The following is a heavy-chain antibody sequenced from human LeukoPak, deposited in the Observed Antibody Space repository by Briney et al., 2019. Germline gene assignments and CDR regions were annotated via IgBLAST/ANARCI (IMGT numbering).Heavy chain of an antibody. D-gene: IGHD3-22*01. CDR1: GGTFSSYA. V-gene: IGHV1-69*05. CDR3: ARAPPGGDSSGYYPYYFDY. Sequence: ASVKVSCKAAGGTFSSYAISWVRQAPGQGLEWMGGIIPIFGTANYAQKFQGRVTITTDESTSTAYMELSSLRSEDTAVYYCARAPPGGDSSGYYPYYFDYWGQGTLVTVSS. J-gene: IGHJ4*02. CDR2: IIPIFGTA.